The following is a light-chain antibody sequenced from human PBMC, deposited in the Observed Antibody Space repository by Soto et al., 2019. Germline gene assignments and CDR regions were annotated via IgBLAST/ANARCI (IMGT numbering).Light chain of an antibody. Sequence: QSVLTQSPSASGSPGQSVTISCTGTSSDIGGYKSVSWYQQHPGKAPKVMIYDVTKRPSGVPDRFSGSKSGNTASLTVSALQAEDEADYYCSSYTDRKHLVFGTGTKLTVL. CDR2: DVT. CDR1: SSDIGGYKS. J-gene: IGLJ1*01. CDR3: SSYTDRKHLV. V-gene: IGLV2-8*01.